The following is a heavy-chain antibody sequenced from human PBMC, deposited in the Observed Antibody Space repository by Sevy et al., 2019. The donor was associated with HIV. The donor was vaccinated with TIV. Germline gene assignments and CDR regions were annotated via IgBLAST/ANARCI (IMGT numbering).Heavy chain of an antibody. CDR2: LNPSGGST. D-gene: IGHD2-21*01. CDR1: GYTFTNYY. CDR3: ARGDCGADCSPHWFDP. J-gene: IGHJ5*02. Sequence: AASVKVSCKASGYTFTNYYLNWVRQAPGQGLEWMGLLNPSGGSTVYAQKFQGRFTMTSDTSTSTIYMELSSLRSEDTAVYYCARGDCGADCSPHWFDPWGQGTLVTVSS. V-gene: IGHV1-46*03.